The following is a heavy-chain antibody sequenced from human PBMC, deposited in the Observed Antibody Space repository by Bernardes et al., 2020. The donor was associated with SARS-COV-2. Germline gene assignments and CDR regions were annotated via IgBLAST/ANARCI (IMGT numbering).Heavy chain of an antibody. Sequence: GWSLILSCAASGFTFSDYWMHWVRQAPGTGLVWVSRINSDGSSTSYADSVKGRFTISRDNAKNTLYLEMNSLRVEDTAVYYCARDHIHGGNTGYYYGMDVWGQGTTVTGS. J-gene: IGHJ6*02. CDR3: ARDHIHGGNTGYYYGMDV. CDR1: GFTFSDYW. D-gene: IGHD2-15*01. CDR2: INSDGSST. V-gene: IGHV3-74*01.